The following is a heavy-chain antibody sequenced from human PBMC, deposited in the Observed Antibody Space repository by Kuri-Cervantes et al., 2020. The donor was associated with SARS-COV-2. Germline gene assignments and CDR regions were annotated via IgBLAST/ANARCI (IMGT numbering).Heavy chain of an antibody. Sequence: SETLSLTCTVSGDSITTSPYYWAWVRQPPGKVLEWIGSFYYGGSTYENPSLKSRVTMSVDTSQNQFFLRLSSVTAADTAVYYCARRTVGHFDLWGRGTQVTVSS. CDR3: ARRTVGHFDL. V-gene: IGHV4-39*07. J-gene: IGHJ2*01. CDR1: GDSITTSPYY. D-gene: IGHD3-16*01. CDR2: FYYGGST.